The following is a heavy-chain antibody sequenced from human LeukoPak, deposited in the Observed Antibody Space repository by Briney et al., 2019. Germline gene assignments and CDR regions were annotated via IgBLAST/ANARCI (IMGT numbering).Heavy chain of an antibody. D-gene: IGHD3-10*01. CDR2: IYYSGST. V-gene: IGHV4-59*01. CDR3: ARARGTMVRGVTGRFDY. Sequence: SETLSLTCTASGGSISSYYWSWIRQPPGKGLEWIGYIYYSGSTNYNPSLKSRVTITVDTSKNQFSLKLSSVTAADTAVYYCARARGTMVRGVTGRFDYWGQGTLVTVSS. J-gene: IGHJ4*02. CDR1: GGSISSYY.